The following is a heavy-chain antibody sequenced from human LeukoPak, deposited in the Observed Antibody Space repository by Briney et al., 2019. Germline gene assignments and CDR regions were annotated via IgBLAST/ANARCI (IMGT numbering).Heavy chain of an antibody. V-gene: IGHV3-30*18. CDR2: ISYDGSNK. CDR1: GFTFSSYG. D-gene: IGHD5-12*01. CDR3: AKVFPSGYGEAY. Sequence: PGGSLRLSCAASGFTFSSYGMHWVRQAPGKGLEWVAVISYDGSNKYYADSVKGRFTISRDNSKNTLYLQVNSLRAEDTAVYYCAKVFPSGYGEAYWGQGTLVTVSS. J-gene: IGHJ4*02.